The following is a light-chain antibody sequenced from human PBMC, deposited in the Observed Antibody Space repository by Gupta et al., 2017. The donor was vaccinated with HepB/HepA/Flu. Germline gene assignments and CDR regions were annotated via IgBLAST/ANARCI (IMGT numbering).Light chain of an antibody. CDR1: QCASSY. CDR3: QQRSNWPRFT. V-gene: IGKV3-11*01. CDR2: YAS. J-gene: IGKJ3*01. Sequence: EIVLTPSPATVSLSPGERATLSCRASQCASSYLAWYQQQPGQATRLLIYYASTRATCIPARCSGSGSWTAFTPTIISREPEDFSAYYCQQRSNWPRFTFGPGTKVDIK.